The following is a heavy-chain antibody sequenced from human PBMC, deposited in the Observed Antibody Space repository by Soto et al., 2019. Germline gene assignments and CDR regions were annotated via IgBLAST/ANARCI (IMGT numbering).Heavy chain of an antibody. CDR3: ARDHKGGYYYYGMDV. V-gene: IGHV3-48*03. CDR2: ISSSGSTI. J-gene: IGHJ6*02. CDR1: VFTFSSYE. Sequence: PGGSLRLSCAASVFTFSSYEMNWVRQGPGKGLEWVSYISSSGSTIYYADSVKGRFTICRDNAKNSLYLQMNSLRAEDTAVYYCARDHKGGYYYYGMDVWGQGTTVTVSS.